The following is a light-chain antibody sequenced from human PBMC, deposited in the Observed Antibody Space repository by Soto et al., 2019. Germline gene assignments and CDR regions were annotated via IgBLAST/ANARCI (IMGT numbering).Light chain of an antibody. V-gene: IGKV3-20*01. CDR2: GAS. J-gene: IGKJ3*01. Sequence: EIVLTQSPGTLSLSPGERATLSCRASQTVTSSYLDWYQQKPGQAPRLLIYGASSRATGIPDRFSGSGSGTDFTHTISRLEPEDFAVYYCQQDGSSPQFTFGPGTKSGYQT. CDR3: QQDGSSPQFT. CDR1: QTVTSSY.